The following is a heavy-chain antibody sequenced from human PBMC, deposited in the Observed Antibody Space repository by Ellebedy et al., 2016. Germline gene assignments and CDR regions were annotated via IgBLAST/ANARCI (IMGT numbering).Heavy chain of an antibody. CDR1: GFTVSSNY. V-gene: IGHV3-53*01. D-gene: IGHD2-2*01. J-gene: IGHJ3*02. CDR3: AKCSSILAGGCAFDI. Sequence: GESLKISCAASGFTVSSNYMSWVRQAPGKGLEWVSVIYSGGSTYYADSVKGRFTISRNNSKNTLYLQMNSLRAEDTAVYYCAKCSSILAGGCAFDIWGQGTMVTVSS. CDR2: IYSGGST.